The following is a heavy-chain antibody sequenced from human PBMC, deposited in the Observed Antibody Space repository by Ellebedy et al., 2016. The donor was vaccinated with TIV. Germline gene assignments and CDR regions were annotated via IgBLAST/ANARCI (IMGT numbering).Heavy chain of an antibody. J-gene: IGHJ4*02. Sequence: PGGSLRLSCAASGFPFSSYSMFWVRQAPGKGLEWVAVIWYDGSNKYYADSVKGRFTISRDNSKNTLYLQMNSLRAEDTAVYYCARDDKFGSSSCDYWGQGTLVTVSS. D-gene: IGHD6-6*01. CDR1: GFPFSSYS. V-gene: IGHV3-33*08. CDR3: ARDDKFGSSSCDY. CDR2: IWYDGSNK.